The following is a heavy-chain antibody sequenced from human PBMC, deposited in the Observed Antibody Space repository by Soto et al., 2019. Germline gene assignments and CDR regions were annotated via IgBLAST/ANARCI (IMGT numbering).Heavy chain of an antibody. CDR3: AKEKSVTNSGYDAFDI. D-gene: IGHD1-1*01. CDR1: GFTFSSYE. V-gene: IGHV3-48*03. Sequence: PGGSLRLSCAASGFTFSSYEMDWVRQAPGKGLEWVAYINSGGSSIYYGDSVKGRFTISRDNAKNSLYLQMNSLRAEDTAVYYCAKEKSVTNSGYDAFDIWGQGTMVTVSS. J-gene: IGHJ3*02. CDR2: INSGGSSI.